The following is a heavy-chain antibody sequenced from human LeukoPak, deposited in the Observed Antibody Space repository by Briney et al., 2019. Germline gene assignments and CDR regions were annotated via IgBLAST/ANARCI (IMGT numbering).Heavy chain of an antibody. J-gene: IGHJ4*02. CDR3: ARGSAVGHFDS. Sequence: SETLSLTCGVYSGSFSNYHWTWIRQPPGKGLEWVGEIYHSGSTNYNPSLMSRVTMSVDKSKNQFSLKLSSATAADTAVYYCARGSAVGHFDSWGQGTLVTVSS. CDR2: IYHSGST. CDR1: SGSFSNYH. V-gene: IGHV4-34*01. D-gene: IGHD6-13*01.